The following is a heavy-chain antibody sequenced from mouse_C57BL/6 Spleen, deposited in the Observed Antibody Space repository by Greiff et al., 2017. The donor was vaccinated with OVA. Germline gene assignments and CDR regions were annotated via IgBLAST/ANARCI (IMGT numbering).Heavy chain of an antibody. CDR3: ARVRFAY. J-gene: IGHJ3*01. CDR2: IWSGGST. Sequence: VKLMESGPGLVQPSQSLSITCTVSGFSLTSYGVHWVRQPPGKGLEWLGVIWSGGSTDYNAAFISRLSISKDNSKSQVFFKMNSLQADDTAIYYCARVRFAYWGQGTLVTVSA. CDR1: GFSLTSYG. V-gene: IGHV2-4*01.